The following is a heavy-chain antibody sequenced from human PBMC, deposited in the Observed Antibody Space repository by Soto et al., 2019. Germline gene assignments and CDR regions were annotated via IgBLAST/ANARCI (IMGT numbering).Heavy chain of an antibody. Sequence: ASVKVSCKASGYTFINYGISWVRQAPGQGFEWMGWISGYNGNTNYARTLRGRLTLTTDTSTSTAYMELRSLTSDDTAVYYCARDVFCGGAPACPDMDVWGQGTTVTVSS. CDR1: GYTFINYG. V-gene: IGHV1-18*01. J-gene: IGHJ6*02. D-gene: IGHD2-21*01. CDR2: ISGYNGNT. CDR3: ARDVFCGGAPACPDMDV.